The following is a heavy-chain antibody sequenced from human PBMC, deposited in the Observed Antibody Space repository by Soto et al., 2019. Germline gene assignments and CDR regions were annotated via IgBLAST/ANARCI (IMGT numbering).Heavy chain of an antibody. CDR2: IKEAGSEK. J-gene: IGHJ4*02. CDR1: GFTFSNYW. D-gene: IGHD6-19*01. V-gene: IGHV3-7*03. CDR3: VRFSILVSGRGRGAFFDS. Sequence: EVQLVESGGGLDQPGGSLRLSCAASGFTFSNYWMSWVRQVPGKGLAWVSNIKEAGSEKYYVDSVKGRFTISRDNAKNSVHLQMNSLRDEDTAVYYCVRFSILVSGRGRGAFFDSWGQGTPVTVSS.